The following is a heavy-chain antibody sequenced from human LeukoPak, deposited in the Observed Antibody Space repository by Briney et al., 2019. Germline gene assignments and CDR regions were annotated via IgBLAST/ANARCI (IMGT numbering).Heavy chain of an antibody. CDR2: ISAYNGNT. CDR3: ARLGYYDILTGYYSPYYGMDV. D-gene: IGHD3-9*01. J-gene: IGHJ6*02. CDR1: GYTFTSYG. Sequence: GASVKVPCKASGYTFTSYGISWVRQAPGQGLEWMGWISAYNGNTNYAQKLQGRVTMTTDTSTSTAYMELRSLRSDDTAVYYCARLGYYDILTGYYSPYYGMDVWGQGTTVTVSS. V-gene: IGHV1-18*01.